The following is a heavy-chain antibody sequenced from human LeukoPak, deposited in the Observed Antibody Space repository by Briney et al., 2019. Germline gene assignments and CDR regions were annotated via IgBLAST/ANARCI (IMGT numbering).Heavy chain of an antibody. J-gene: IGHJ4*02. CDR3: ARQQLSQLYYFDN. CDR2: IYYTGST. CDR1: GGSLSSYY. D-gene: IGHD6-13*01. V-gene: IGHV4-59*01. Sequence: SETLSLTCTVTGGSLSSYYWSWIRQPPGKGLEWIGYIYYTGSTNYNPSLKSRVTISVDTSKNQFSLKLSSVTAADTAVYYCARQQLSQLYYFDNWGQGTLVTVSS.